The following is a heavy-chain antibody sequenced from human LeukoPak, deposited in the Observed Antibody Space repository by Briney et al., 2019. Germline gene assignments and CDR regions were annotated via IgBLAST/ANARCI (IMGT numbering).Heavy chain of an antibody. CDR1: GYTISTYY. D-gene: IGHD5-24*01. Sequence: AGTLSLTCTVSGYTISTYYWSWLRQPPGKELEWIGYIYYSGNTKYNPSLMSGLTMYIVKSKNQLPVGLASVTAADPAVCYCSRVGDGCFDYWGQGTLVTVSS. J-gene: IGHJ4*02. V-gene: IGHV4-59*01. CDR3: SRVGDGCFDY. CDR2: IYYSGNT.